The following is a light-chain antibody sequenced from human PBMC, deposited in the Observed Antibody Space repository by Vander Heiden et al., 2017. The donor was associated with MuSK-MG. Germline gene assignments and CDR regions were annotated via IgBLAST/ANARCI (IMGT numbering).Light chain of an antibody. Sequence: DNQMTKTPSSMSASVGDRVTITCRASQSSSKYVYWYQQQPGKAPRLKFYAATSLQGGVLARFSGSGAVKEFTITIRRLQHEDFASYCCQQSNSAPSTFGQGTKVEIK. CDR3: QQSNSAPST. CDR2: AAT. V-gene: IGKV1-39*01. J-gene: IGKJ2*01. CDR1: QSSSKY.